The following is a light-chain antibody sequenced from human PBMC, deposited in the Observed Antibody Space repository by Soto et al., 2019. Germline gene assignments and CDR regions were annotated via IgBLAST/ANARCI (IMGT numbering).Light chain of an antibody. J-gene: IGKJ3*01. Sequence: VMTQSPEALSVSLGEKATINRKSSQTLVSDSYKKNLLAWYQQKTGQPPKLLIYWASTRESGVPDRFSRIGSATDFTLTIRRLQTEDVAVYEGHQSYGPTPTFGPGTKVDIK. V-gene: IGKV4-1*01. CDR1: QTLVSDSYKKNL. CDR2: WAS. CDR3: HQSYGPTPT.